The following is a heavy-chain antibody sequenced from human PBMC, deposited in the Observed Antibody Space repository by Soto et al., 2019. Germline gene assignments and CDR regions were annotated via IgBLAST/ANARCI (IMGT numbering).Heavy chain of an antibody. CDR2: ISQSGNT. J-gene: IGHJ4*02. D-gene: IGHD6-6*01. CDR3: ARAPKVSGSSQTRPDF. CDR1: SGSFSGYY. V-gene: IGHV4-34*01. Sequence: QVQLHQWGAGLLKPSETLSLACSIYSGSFSGYYWSWIRQPPGKGLEWIGEISQSGNTNYSPSLKSRVSISIDTSKNQFSLILASVSAADTAVYYCARAPKVSGSSQTRPDFWGQGTLVTVSS.